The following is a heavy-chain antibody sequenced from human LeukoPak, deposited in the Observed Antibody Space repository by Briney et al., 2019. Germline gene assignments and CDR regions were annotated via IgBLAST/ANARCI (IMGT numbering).Heavy chain of an antibody. CDR1: GVSVSSGSYY. V-gene: IGHV4-61*01. CDR2: IYYSGST. D-gene: IGHD1-26*01. J-gene: IGHJ3*02. CDR3: AIAVGATDAFDI. Sequence: PSETLSLTCTVSGVSVSSGSYYWSWIRQPPGKGLEWIGYIYYSGSTNYNPSLKSRVTISVDTSKNQFSLKLSSVTAADTAVYYCAIAVGATDAFDIWGQGTMVTVSS.